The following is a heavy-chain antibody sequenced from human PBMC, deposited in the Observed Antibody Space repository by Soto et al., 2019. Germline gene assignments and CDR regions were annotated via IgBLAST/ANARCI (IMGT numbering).Heavy chain of an antibody. J-gene: IGHJ4*02. V-gene: IGHV4-59*12. Sequence: SLTCTVSGGSISSYYWSWIRQPPGKGLEWIGYIYYSGSTNYNPSLKSRVTISVDTSKNQFSLKLSSVTAADTAVYYCARDLTNRAVAPVYFDYWGQGTLVT. CDR2: IYYSGST. D-gene: IGHD6-19*01. CDR3: ARDLTNRAVAPVYFDY. CDR1: GGSISSYY.